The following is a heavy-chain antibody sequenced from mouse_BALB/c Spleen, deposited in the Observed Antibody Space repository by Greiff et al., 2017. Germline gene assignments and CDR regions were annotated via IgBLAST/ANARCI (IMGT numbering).Heavy chain of an antibody. CDR3: ARSYDGYQFFYFDY. Sequence: VQLQQSGPSLVKPSQTLSLTCSVTGDSITSGYWNWIRKFPGNKLEYMGYISYSGSTYYNPSLKSRISITRDTSKNQYYLQLNSVTTEDTATYYCARSYDGYQFFYFDYWGQGTTLTVSS. V-gene: IGHV3-8*02. CDR2: ISYSGST. D-gene: IGHD2-3*01. J-gene: IGHJ2*01. CDR1: GDSITSGY.